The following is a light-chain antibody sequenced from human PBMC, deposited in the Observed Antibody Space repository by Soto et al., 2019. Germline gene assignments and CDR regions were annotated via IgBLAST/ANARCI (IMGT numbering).Light chain of an antibody. CDR1: QSVLYSSNNKNY. J-gene: IGKJ4*01. CDR3: QQYYSTPLT. Sequence: DIVMTQSPDSLAVSLGERATINCKSSQSVLYSSNNKNYLAWYQQKPGQPPKLLIYWAPTREPGVPDRFSGSGSGTDFTLTISSLQAEDVAVYYCQQYYSTPLTFGGGTKVDIK. V-gene: IGKV4-1*01. CDR2: WAP.